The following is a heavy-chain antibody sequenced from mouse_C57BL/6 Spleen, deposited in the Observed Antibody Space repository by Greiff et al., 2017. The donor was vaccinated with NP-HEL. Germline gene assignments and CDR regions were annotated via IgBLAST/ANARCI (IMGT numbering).Heavy chain of an antibody. D-gene: IGHD5-1-1*01. CDR1: GYTFTSYG. V-gene: IGHV1-81*01. CDR3: ARCKGNIYDYAMDY. J-gene: IGHJ4*01. Sequence: QVQLKQSGAELARPGASVKLSCKASGYTFTSYGISWVKQRTGQGLEWIGEIYPRSGNTYYNEKFKGKATLTADKSSSTAYMELRSLTSEDSAVYFCARCKGNIYDYAMDYWGQGTSVTVSS. CDR2: IYPRSGNT.